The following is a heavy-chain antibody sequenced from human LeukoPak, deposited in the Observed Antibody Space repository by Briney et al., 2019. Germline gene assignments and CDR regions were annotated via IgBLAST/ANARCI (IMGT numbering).Heavy chain of an antibody. CDR1: GFTVSSNY. CDR2: IYSGGST. J-gene: IGHJ4*02. D-gene: IGHD4-17*01. V-gene: IGHV3-66*01. CDR3: ARGRYGDYFDY. Sequence: GGSLRLSCAASGFTVSSNYMSFARQAPGKGLEWVSVIYSGGSTYYADSVKGRFTISRDNSKNTLYLQMNSLRAEDTAVYYCARGRYGDYFDYWGQGTLVTVSS.